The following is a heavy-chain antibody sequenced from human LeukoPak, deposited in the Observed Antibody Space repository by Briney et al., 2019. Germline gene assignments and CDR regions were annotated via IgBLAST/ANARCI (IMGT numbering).Heavy chain of an antibody. CDR2: INYGGST. Sequence: SETLSLACTVSGGSISSYYWSWIRQPPGKGLEWIGEINYGGSTNYNPSLKSRVTISVDTSKNQSSLKLSSVTAADTAVYYCARGRKGRGWPTGYYYYYSMDVWGQGTTVTVSS. J-gene: IGHJ6*02. V-gene: IGHV4-34*01. D-gene: IGHD6-19*01. CDR3: ARGRKGRGWPTGYYYYYSMDV. CDR1: GGSISSYY.